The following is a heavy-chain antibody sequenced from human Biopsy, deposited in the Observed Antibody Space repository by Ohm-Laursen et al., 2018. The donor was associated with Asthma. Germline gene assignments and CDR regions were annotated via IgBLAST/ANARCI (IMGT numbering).Heavy chain of an antibody. D-gene: IGHD2/OR15-2a*01. CDR2: IVFASGAT. Sequence: SSVKISCNASGVALSGYTFEWVRQARGLGLEWIAWIVFASGATNYAQNFQDRLTVTRDMSAGSVSMELRGLSSTDTAVYYCAAGRTSLQGESLIWGQGTLVSVSS. CDR3: AAGRTSLQGESLI. CDR1: GVALSGYT. V-gene: IGHV1-58*01. J-gene: IGHJ4*01.